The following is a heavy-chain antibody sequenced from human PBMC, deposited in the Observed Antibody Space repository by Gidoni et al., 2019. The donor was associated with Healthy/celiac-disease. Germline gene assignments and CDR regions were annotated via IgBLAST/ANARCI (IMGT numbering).Heavy chain of an antibody. Sequence: EVQLLESGGGLVQPGGSLRRSCAASGFTFSSYAMSWVRQAPGKGLEWVSAISGSGGSTYYADSVKGRFTISRDNSKNTLYLQMNSLRAEDTAVYYCAKVKSVTTAYFDYWGQGTLVTVSS. CDR3: AKVKSVTTAYFDY. V-gene: IGHV3-23*01. CDR2: ISGSGGST. CDR1: GFTFSSYA. D-gene: IGHD3-3*01. J-gene: IGHJ4*02.